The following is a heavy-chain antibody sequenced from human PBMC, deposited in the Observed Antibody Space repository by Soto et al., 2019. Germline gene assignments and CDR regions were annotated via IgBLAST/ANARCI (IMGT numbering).Heavy chain of an antibody. Sequence: QVQLVQSGAEVKKPGASVKVSCKASGYTFTSYSISWVRQAPGQGLEWMGWISVYNGNTKYAQDFQGRVTMTTDTSTNTAYMEMRSLRSDDTAGYYGARDCVAVTTGISGYWGQGPLVTASS. CDR1: GYTFTSYS. CDR3: ARDCVAVTTGISGY. CDR2: ISVYNGNT. V-gene: IGHV1-18*01. J-gene: IGHJ4*02. D-gene: IGHD4-4*01.